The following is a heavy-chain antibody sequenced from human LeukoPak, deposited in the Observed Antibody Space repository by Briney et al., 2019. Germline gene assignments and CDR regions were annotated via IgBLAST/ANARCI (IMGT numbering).Heavy chain of an antibody. V-gene: IGHV1-46*01. CDR1: GYTFTSYY. J-gene: IGHJ6*02. CDR3: ARGVDSVLEWLSSLYYYYGKDV. D-gene: IGHD3-3*01. Sequence: ASVKVSCKASGYTFTSYYMHWVRQAPGQGLEWMGIINPSVGSTSYAQKFQGRVTMTRDTSTSTVYMELSSLSSEDTALYYCARGVDSVLEWLSSLYYYYGKDVWGQGTTVTV. CDR2: INPSVGST.